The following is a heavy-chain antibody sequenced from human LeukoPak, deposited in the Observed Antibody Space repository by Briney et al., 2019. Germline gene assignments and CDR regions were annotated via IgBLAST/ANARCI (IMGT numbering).Heavy chain of an antibody. CDR3: ARPGVVPAAISPYYYYMDV. V-gene: IGHV1-69*01. CDR2: IIPIFGTA. D-gene: IGHD2-2*02. Sequence: SVKVSCKASGGTFSSYAISWVRQAPGQGLEWMGGIIPIFGTANYAQKFQGRVTITADESTSTAYMELSSLRSEDTAVYYCARPGVVPAAISPYYYYMDVWGKGTTVTVSS. CDR1: GGTFSSYA. J-gene: IGHJ6*03.